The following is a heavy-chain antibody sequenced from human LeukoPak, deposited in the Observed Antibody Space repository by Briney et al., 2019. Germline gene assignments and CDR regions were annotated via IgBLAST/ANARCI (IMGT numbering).Heavy chain of an antibody. V-gene: IGHV1-69*04. CDR2: IIPILGIA. CDR3: ARTLIAAAGTSYFDY. D-gene: IGHD6-13*01. CDR1: GGTFSSYA. Sequence: ASVKVSCKASGGTFSSYAISWVRQAPGQGLEWMGRIIPILGIANYAQKFQGRVTITADKSTSTAYMELSSLRSEDTAVYYCARTLIAAAGTSYFDYWGQGTLVTVSS. J-gene: IGHJ4*02.